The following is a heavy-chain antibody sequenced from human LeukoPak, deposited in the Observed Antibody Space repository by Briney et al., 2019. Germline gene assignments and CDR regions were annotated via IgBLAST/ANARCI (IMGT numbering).Heavy chain of an antibody. V-gene: IGHV1-8*01. CDR1: GYTFTSYD. D-gene: IGHD3-10*01. CDR2: MNPNSGNT. Sequence: ASVKVSCKASGYTFTSYDINWVRQATGQGLEWMGWMNPNSGNTGYAQKFQGRVTMTRNTSISTAYMELSSLRSEDTAVYYCARGDYGSGSYYINWFDPWGQGTLVTVSS. J-gene: IGHJ5*02. CDR3: ARGDYGSGSYYINWFDP.